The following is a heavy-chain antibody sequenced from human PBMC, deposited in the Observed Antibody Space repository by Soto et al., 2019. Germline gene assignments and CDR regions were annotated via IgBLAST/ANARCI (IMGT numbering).Heavy chain of an antibody. V-gene: IGHV1-69*01. Sequence: QVQLVQSGAEVKKPGSSVKVSCKASGGTFSSYAISWVRQAPGQGLEWMGGIIPIFGTANYAQKFQGRVTITADEATSTAYMDLSSRRSEDTAVYYCARDPPGDMVVVPAAIHHYYYYGMDVWGQGTTVTVSS. D-gene: IGHD2-2*02. CDR3: ARDPPGDMVVVPAAIHHYYYYGMDV. J-gene: IGHJ6*02. CDR2: IIPIFGTA. CDR1: GGTFSSYA.